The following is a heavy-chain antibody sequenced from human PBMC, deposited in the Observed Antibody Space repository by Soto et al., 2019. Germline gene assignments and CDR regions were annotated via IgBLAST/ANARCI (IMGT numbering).Heavy chain of an antibody. J-gene: IGHJ6*03. CDR3: ARVIGDYVYYYYYYMDV. V-gene: IGHV4-59*01. CDR1: GGSISSYY. CDR2: IYYSGST. Sequence: SETLSLTCTVSGGSISSYYWSWIRQPPGKGLEWIGYIYYSGSTNYNPSLKSRVTISVDTSKNQFSLKLSSVTAADTAVYYCARVIGDYVYYYYYYMDVWGKGTTVTVSS. D-gene: IGHD4-17*01.